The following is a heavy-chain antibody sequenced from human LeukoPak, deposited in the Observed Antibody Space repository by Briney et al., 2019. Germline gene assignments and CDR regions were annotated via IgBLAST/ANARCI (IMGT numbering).Heavy chain of an antibody. CDR3: ARRGSSYGYDY. CDR2: INPNNDDT. J-gene: IGHJ4*02. CDR1: GYTFTDYY. V-gene: IGHV1-2*02. D-gene: IGHD5-18*01. Sequence: ASVKVSCKASGYTFTDYYMHWVRQAPGQGLEWMGWINPNNDDTNYAQKFQGRVTMTRDTSISTAYMVLSSLTSDDTAVYYCARRGSSYGYDYWGQGTLVTVSS.